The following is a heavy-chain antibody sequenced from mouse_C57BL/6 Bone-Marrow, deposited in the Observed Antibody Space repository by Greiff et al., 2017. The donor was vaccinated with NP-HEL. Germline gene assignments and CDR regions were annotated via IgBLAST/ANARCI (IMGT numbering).Heavy chain of an antibody. D-gene: IGHD2-4*01. CDR1: GYTFTSYW. CDR2: IDPSDSYT. Sequence: QVQLQQPGAELVRPGTSVKLSCKASGYTFTSYWMHWVKQRPGQGLEWIGVIDPSDSYTNYNQKFKGKATLTVDTSSSTAYMQLSSLTSEDSAVYYCARLDRGLRAGYFDYWGQGTTLTVSS. V-gene: IGHV1-59*01. CDR3: ARLDRGLRAGYFDY. J-gene: IGHJ2*01.